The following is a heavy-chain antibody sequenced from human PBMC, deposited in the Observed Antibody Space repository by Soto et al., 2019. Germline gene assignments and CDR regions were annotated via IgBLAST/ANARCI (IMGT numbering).Heavy chain of an antibody. CDR2: ISGSGGST. Sequence: GGSLRLSCAASGFTFSSYAISWVRQAPGKGLEWVSAISGSGGSTYYADSVKGRFTISRDNSKNTLYLQMNSLRAEDTAVYYCAKDWKDVWVVDAFDIWGQGTMVTVSS. J-gene: IGHJ3*02. CDR1: GFTFSSYA. D-gene: IGHD1-1*01. CDR3: AKDWKDVWVVDAFDI. V-gene: IGHV3-23*01.